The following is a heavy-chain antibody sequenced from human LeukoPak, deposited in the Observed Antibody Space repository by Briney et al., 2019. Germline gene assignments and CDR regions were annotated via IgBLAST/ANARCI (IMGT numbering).Heavy chain of an antibody. CDR1: GFTFSSYA. D-gene: IGHD2-2*01. Sequence: GGSLRLSCAASGFTFSSYAMSWVRQAPGKGLEWVSLISGSGSSTYYADSVKGRFTISRDNSKSTLYLQVNSLRAEDTAVYYCAKPGDCTTTNCWRDSWGQGTLVTVSS. J-gene: IGHJ4*02. CDR2: ISGSGSST. V-gene: IGHV3-23*01. CDR3: AKPGDCTTTNCWRDS.